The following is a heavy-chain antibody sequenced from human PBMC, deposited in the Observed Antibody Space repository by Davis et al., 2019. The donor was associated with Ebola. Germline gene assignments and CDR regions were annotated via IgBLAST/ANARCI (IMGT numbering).Heavy chain of an antibody. CDR3: AREGGYCSSTSCYIAEYFQH. Sequence: PGGSLRLSCAASGFTFSSYWMSWVRQAPGKGLEWVANIKQDGSETYYVDSVKGRFTISRDNAKNSLYLQMNSLRAEDTAVYYCAREGGYCSSTSCYIAEYFQHWGQGTLVTVSS. D-gene: IGHD2-2*02. J-gene: IGHJ1*01. CDR1: GFTFSSYW. V-gene: IGHV3-7*03. CDR2: IKQDGSET.